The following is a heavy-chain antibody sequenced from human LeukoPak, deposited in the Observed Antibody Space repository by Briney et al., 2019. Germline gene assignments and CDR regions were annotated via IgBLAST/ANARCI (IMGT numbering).Heavy chain of an antibody. CDR2: IGTTSGAI. V-gene: IGHV3-48*01. J-gene: IGHJ4*02. D-gene: IGHD2-21*01. CDR3: ARKSGTIAIPFDY. Sequence: GGSLRLSCAASGFTFNAFGMNWVRQAPGKGLEWVSYIGTTSGAIYYADSVKGRFTISRDSAKNSLYLQMNSLRAEDTAVYYCARKSGTIAIPFDYWGQGTLVTVSS. CDR1: GFTFNAFG.